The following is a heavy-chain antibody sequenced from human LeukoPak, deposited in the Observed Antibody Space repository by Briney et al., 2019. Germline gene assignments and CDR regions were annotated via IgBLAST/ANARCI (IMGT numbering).Heavy chain of an antibody. J-gene: IGHJ5*02. CDR1: GFTFSTYS. CDR2: ITIGSSTI. D-gene: IGHD6-13*01. CDR3: AKDYLLQQLILEGWFDP. Sequence: GGSLRLSCAASGFTFSTYSMNWVRQAPGKGLEWVSYITIGSSTIYYADSVMGRFTISRDNSKNTLYLQMNSLRAEDTAVYYCAKDYLLQQLILEGWFDPWGQGTLVTVSS. V-gene: IGHV3-48*01.